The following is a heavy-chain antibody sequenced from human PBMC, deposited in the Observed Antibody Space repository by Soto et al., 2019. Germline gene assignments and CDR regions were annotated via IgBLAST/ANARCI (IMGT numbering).Heavy chain of an antibody. CDR3: ARSGLIAVARNWFDP. CDR1: GGSFSGYY. Sequence: SETLSLTCAVYGGSFSGYYWSWIRQPPGKGLEWIGEINHSGSTNYNPSLKSRVTISVDTSKNRFSLKLSSVTAADTAVYYCARSGLIAVARNWFDPWGQGTLVTVSS. J-gene: IGHJ5*02. D-gene: IGHD6-19*01. CDR2: INHSGST. V-gene: IGHV4-34*01.